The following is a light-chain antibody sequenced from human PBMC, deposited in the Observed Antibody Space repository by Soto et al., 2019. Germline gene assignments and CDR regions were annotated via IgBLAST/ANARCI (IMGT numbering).Light chain of an antibody. CDR1: QDIRTV. CDR3: LQGNNYPLT. CDR2: SSS. J-gene: IGKJ1*01. V-gene: IGKV1-6*01. Sequence: TQMTQAPSSLSSAVADRVTITSRASQDIRTVLGWDQQNTGKAPKLLNYSSSTFQSGVPSRFSGSGSGTDFTLTISSLQPEDFANYYCLQGNNYPLTFGQGTKVEI.